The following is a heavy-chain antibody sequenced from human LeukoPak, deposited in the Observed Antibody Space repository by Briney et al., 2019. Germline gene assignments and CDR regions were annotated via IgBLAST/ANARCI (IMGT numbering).Heavy chain of an antibody. Sequence: GGSLRLSCAASGFTFTNYTMNWVRQAPGKGLEWVSYISGSSSTIYYADSVKGRFTISRDNAKNSLYLQMNSLRAEDTAVYYCARDREGYCSGGSCYYAFDIWGQGTMVTVSS. D-gene: IGHD2-15*01. V-gene: IGHV3-48*04. J-gene: IGHJ3*02. CDR1: GFTFTNYT. CDR3: ARDREGYCSGGSCYYAFDI. CDR2: ISGSSSTI.